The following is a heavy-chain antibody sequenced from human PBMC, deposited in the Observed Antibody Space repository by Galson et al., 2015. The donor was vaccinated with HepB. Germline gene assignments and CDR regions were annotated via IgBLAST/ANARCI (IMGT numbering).Heavy chain of an antibody. J-gene: IGHJ6*02. CDR3: ARIDAASSSWYDYYGMDV. V-gene: IGHV2-70*01. Sequence: PALVKPTQTLTLTCTFSGFSLSTSGVGVGWIRQPPGKALEWLALIYWDDDKYYSTSLKTRLTISKDTSKNQVVLTMTNMDPVDTATYYCARIDAASSSWYDYYGMDVWGQGTTVTVSS. CDR1: GFSLSTSGVG. D-gene: IGHD6-13*01. CDR2: IYWDDDK.